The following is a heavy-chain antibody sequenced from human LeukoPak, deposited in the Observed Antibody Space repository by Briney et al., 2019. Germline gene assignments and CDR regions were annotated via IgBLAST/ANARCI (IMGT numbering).Heavy chain of an antibody. J-gene: IGHJ6*02. V-gene: IGHV3-48*03. CDR1: GFTFSSYE. Sequence: PGGSLRLSCAASGFTFSSYEMNWVRQAPGKGLEWVSYISSSGSTIYYADSVKGRFTISRDNSKNTLYLQMNSLRAEDTAVYYCARAGYYYDSSGYYTSRVFDYYYGMDVWGQGTTVTVSS. D-gene: IGHD3-22*01. CDR3: ARAGYYYDSSGYYTSRVFDYYYGMDV. CDR2: ISSSGSTI.